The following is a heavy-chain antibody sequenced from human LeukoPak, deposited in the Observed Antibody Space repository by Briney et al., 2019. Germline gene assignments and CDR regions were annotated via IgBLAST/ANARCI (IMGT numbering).Heavy chain of an antibody. CDR2: IYYSGST. V-gene: IGHV4-39*01. D-gene: IGHD3-22*01. CDR3: ARHAYDSSGYHYFDY. Sequence: PSETLSLTCTVSGGSISSGSYYWGWIRQPPGKGLEWIGSIYYSGSTYYNPSLKSRVTISVDTSKNQFSLKLSSVTAADTAVYYCARHAYDSSGYHYFDYWGQGTLVTVSS. CDR1: GGSISSGSYY. J-gene: IGHJ4*02.